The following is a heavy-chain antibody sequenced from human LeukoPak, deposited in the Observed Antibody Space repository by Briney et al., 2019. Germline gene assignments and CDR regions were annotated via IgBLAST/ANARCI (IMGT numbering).Heavy chain of an antibody. Sequence: ASVKVSYKASGYTFTSYDINWVRQATGQGLEWMGWMNPNSGNTGYAQKFQGRVTMTRNTSISTAYMELSSLRSEDTAVYYCARASTWIRLWTQKNAFDIWGQGTMVTVSS. V-gene: IGHV1-8*01. CDR3: ARASTWIRLWTQKNAFDI. CDR2: MNPNSGNT. CDR1: GYTFTSYD. J-gene: IGHJ3*02. D-gene: IGHD5-18*01.